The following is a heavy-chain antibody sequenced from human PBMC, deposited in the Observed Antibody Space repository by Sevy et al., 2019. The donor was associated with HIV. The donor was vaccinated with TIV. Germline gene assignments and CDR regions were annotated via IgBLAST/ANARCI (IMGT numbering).Heavy chain of an antibody. Sequence: ASVKVSCKVSGNTLTKLSTHWVRQAPGKGLGWMGSFDPEDGERIYAQKFQGRVTMTEDTSTDTAYMDLSSLRSDDTAVYYCAATREYYYGNSGYFDFWGQGTLVTVSS. V-gene: IGHV1-24*01. J-gene: IGHJ4*02. CDR1: GNTLTKLS. CDR3: AATREYYYGNSGYFDF. D-gene: IGHD3-22*01. CDR2: FDPEDGER.